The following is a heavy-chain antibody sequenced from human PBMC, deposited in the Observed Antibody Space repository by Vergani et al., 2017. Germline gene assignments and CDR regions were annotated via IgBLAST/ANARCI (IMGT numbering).Heavy chain of an antibody. CDR3: ARAYSGRVAPHYYTYGGRDV. J-gene: IGHJ6*02. V-gene: IGHV1-2*02. Sequence: QVQLVQSGAEVKKPGASVKVSCKASGYTFTGYYMHWVRQAPGQGLEWMGWMHPNSGGTNFAQKFQGRVTMTTDTSTNTAYMELTSLRSDDTAVYYCARAYSGRVAPHYYTYGGRDVWGPGTTVTVSS. CDR1: GYTFTGYY. D-gene: IGHD1-26*01. CDR2: MHPNSGGT.